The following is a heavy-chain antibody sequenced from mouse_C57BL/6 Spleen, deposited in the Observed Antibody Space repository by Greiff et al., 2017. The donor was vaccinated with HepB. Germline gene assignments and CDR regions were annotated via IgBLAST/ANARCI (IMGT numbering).Heavy chain of an antibody. J-gene: IGHJ1*03. Sequence: DVMLVESGGGLVKPGGSLKLSCAASGFTFSDYGMHWVRQAPEKGLEWVAYISSGSSTIYYADTVKGRFTISRDNAKNTLFLQMTSLRSEDTAMYYCARTGLSYGYFEVWGTGTTVTVSS. V-gene: IGHV5-17*01. CDR3: ARTGLSYGYFEV. D-gene: IGHD4-1*01. CDR1: GFTFSDYG. CDR2: ISSGSSTI.